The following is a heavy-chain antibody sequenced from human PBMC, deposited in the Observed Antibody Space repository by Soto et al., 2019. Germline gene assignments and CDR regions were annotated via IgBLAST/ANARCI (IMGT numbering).Heavy chain of an antibody. D-gene: IGHD3-16*01. CDR3: GMVDNYVTPTPQDV. CDR2: ISPYTGNT. CDR1: GYIFVNYG. J-gene: IGHJ6*02. Sequence: QVQLVQSGDEVKKPGASVKVSCKASGYIFVNYGIAWVRQAPGHWLGWMGWISPYTGNTHSATQFQGRLTMTTDTSTSTAYMALGSLTSDDTAVYYCGMVDNYVTPTPQDVWGQGTTVTVSS. V-gene: IGHV1-18*01.